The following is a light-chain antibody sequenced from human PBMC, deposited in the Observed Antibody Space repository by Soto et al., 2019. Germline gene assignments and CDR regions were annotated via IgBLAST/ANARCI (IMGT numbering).Light chain of an antibody. CDR3: LQHDTYPLT. CDR2: GAS. Sequence: DIQMTQSPSSLSASVGDRVTITCRASQGIGIDLGWYQQKPGKAPKRLIYGASSLQSGVPSRFSGSGSGTEFTLTISSLQPEDCATYYCLQHDTYPLTFGGGTKVEIK. V-gene: IGKV1-17*01. J-gene: IGKJ4*01. CDR1: QGIGID.